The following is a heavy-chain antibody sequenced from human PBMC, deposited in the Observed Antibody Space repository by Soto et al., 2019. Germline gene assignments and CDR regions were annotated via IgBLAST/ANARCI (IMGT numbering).Heavy chain of an antibody. D-gene: IGHD2-15*01. J-gene: IGHJ6*02. V-gene: IGHV3-30*18. CDR3: AKTQYCSGGSCYSDYYYYGMDV. CDR1: GFTFSSYG. Sequence: GGSLRLSCAASGFTFSSYGMHWVRQAPGKGLEWVAVISYDGSNKYYADSVKGRFTISRDNSKNTLYLQMNSLRAEDTAVYYCAKTQYCSGGSCYSDYYYYGMDVWGQGTTVTVSS. CDR2: ISYDGSNK.